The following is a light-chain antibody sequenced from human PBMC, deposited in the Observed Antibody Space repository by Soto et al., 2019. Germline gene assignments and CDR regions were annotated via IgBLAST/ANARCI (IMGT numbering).Light chain of an antibody. Sequence: QSVLTQPPSASGTPGQRITISCTGSSSNIGSNYVYWYQQLPGTTPKLLINRNNQRPSGVPDRFSGSKSGTSASLAISGLRSEDEADYYCAAWDDSLSGVVVGGGIKLTVL. J-gene: IGLJ2*01. CDR2: RNN. V-gene: IGLV1-47*01. CDR3: AAWDDSLSGVV. CDR1: SSNIGSNY.